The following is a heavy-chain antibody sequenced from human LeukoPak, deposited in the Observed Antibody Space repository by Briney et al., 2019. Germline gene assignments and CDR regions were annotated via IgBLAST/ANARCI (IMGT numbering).Heavy chain of an antibody. CDR3: ARDPSSGYYYYYYGMDV. D-gene: IGHD3-22*01. Sequence: ASVKVSCKASGYTFTSYGISWVRQAPGQGLECMGWIRAYNGNTNYAQKLQGRVTMTTDTSTSTAYMELRSLRSDDTAVYYCARDPSSGYYYYYYGMDVWGQGTTVTVSS. J-gene: IGHJ6*02. CDR1: GYTFTSYG. V-gene: IGHV1-18*01. CDR2: IRAYNGNT.